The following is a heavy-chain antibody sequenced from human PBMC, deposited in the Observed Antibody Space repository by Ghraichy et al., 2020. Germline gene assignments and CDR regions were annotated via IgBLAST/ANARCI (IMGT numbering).Heavy chain of an antibody. D-gene: IGHD2-2*01. J-gene: IGHJ4*02. CDR1: GFTFSSYG. CDR2: TSFDGGNK. CDR3: AKGCLTSTRSSPPDY. Sequence: LSLTCAASGFTFSSYGMHWVRQAPGKGLDWVALTSFDGGNKNYADSVKGRFTISRDNPKNTLYLQMNSLRAEDTAVSYCAKGCLTSTRSSPPDYWGLGTLVTVSS. V-gene: IGHV3-30*18.